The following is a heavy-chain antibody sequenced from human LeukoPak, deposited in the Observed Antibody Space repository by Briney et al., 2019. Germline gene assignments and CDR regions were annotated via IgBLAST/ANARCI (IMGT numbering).Heavy chain of an antibody. Sequence: PGGSLRLSCAASGFTFSSYGMHWVRQAPGRGLEWVAVISYDGSNKYYADSVKGRFTISRDNSKNTLYLQMNSLRAEDTAVYYCGTDHTGYSSGWRAFDIWGQGTMVTVSS. CDR1: GFTFSSYG. CDR2: ISYDGSNK. V-gene: IGHV3-30*03. D-gene: IGHD6-19*01. CDR3: GTDHTGYSSGWRAFDI. J-gene: IGHJ3*02.